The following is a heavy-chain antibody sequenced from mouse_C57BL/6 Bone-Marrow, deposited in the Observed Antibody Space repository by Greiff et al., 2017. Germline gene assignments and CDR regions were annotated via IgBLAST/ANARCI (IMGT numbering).Heavy chain of an antibody. Sequence: VQVVESGPELVKPGASVKLSCKASGYTFTSYDINWVKQRPGQGLEWIGWIYPRDGSTKYNEKFKGKATLTVDTSSSTAYMELHSLTSEDSAVYFCARLEFDGSSGDWYFDVWGIGTTVTVSS. V-gene: IGHV1-85*01. CDR2: IYPRDGST. CDR1: GYTFTSYD. D-gene: IGHD1-1*01. CDR3: ARLEFDGSSGDWYFDV. J-gene: IGHJ1*03.